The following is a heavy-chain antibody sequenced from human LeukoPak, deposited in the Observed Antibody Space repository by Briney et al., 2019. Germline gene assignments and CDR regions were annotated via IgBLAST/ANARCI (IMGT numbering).Heavy chain of an antibody. D-gene: IGHD2-15*01. J-gene: IGHJ5*02. CDR2: IYYSGST. CDR3: ARDQGLYCSGGSCSLRNWFDP. Sequence: SQTLCLTCTVSGGSISSGDYYWSWIRQPPGTGLEWIGYIYYSGSTYYNPPLKSRVTISVDTSKNQFSLKLSSVTAADMAVYYCARDQGLYCSGGSCSLRNWFDPWGQGTLVTVSS. CDR1: GGSISSGDYY. V-gene: IGHV4-30-4*08.